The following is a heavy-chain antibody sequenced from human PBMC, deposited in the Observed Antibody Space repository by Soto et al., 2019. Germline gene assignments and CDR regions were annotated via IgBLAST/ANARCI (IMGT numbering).Heavy chain of an antibody. CDR1: GYTFTSYG. V-gene: IGHV1-18*04. Sequence: GASVKVSCKASGYTFTSYGISWVRQAPGQGLEWMGWISAYNGNTNYAQKLQGRVTMTTDTSTSTAYMELRSLRSDDTAVYYCARDLGYYYDTPNGMDVWGQGTTVTVSS. J-gene: IGHJ6*02. D-gene: IGHD3-22*01. CDR3: ARDLGYYYDTPNGMDV. CDR2: ISAYNGNT.